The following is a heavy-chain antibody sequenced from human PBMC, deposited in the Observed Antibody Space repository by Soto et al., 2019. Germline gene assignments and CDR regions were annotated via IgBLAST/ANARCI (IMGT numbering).Heavy chain of an antibody. V-gene: IGHV4-34*01. J-gene: IGHJ3*02. Sequence: SETLSLTCAVYGGSFSGYYWSWIRQPPGKGLEWIGEINHSGSTNYNPSLKSRVTISVDTSKNQFSLKLSSVTAADTAVYYCAREVRRGSGSYYRGRKNALDIWGQGTMVTVSS. CDR3: AREVRRGSGSYYRGRKNALDI. CDR2: INHSGST. D-gene: IGHD3-10*01. CDR1: GGSFSGYY.